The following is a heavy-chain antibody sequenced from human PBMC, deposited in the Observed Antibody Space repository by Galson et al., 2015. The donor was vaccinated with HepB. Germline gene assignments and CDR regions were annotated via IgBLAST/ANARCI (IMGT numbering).Heavy chain of an antibody. CDR1: TLILTKYA. Sequence: SLRLSCAASTLILTKYAMTWVRQAPGKGLEWVSVVSANGATTHYADSVRGRFTIFRDNSKNTLYLQMSSLRLEDTAVYFCAKNYGDYVYDPFDLWDQGTLVTVS. D-gene: IGHD4-17*01. J-gene: IGHJ4*02. CDR2: VSANGATT. V-gene: IGHV3-23*01. CDR3: AKNYGDYVYDPFDL.